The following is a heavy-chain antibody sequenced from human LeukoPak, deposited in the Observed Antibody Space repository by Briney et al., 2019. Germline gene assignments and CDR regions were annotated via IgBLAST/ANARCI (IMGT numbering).Heavy chain of an antibody. CDR2: INKYDSEK. D-gene: IGHD3-9*01. V-gene: IGHV3-7*01. CDR3: AEDGIRDFDWFWIDDYYYMDV. J-gene: IGHJ6*03. Sequence: PGGALRLSFAASGLNFSSHWVTLVRQAPGNWLERAANINKYDSEKYYVDSVKCRFTISRDNYKNTLYLRMNRLRAEDTAVFFQAEDGIRDFDWFWIDDYYYMDVWGKGTTVTISS. CDR1: GLNFSSHW.